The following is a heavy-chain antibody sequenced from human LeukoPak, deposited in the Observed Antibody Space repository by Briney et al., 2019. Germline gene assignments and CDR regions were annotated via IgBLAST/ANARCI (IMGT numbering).Heavy chain of an antibody. CDR3: ARDPKSQLLLDY. CDR2: INPYSGAI. V-gene: IGHV1-2*02. J-gene: IGHJ4*02. Sequence: ASVKASYKSSGFTFTDEYIHWERQAPGQALKWMGWINPYSGAINYAQKFQGRVTLTRDTSISTAYMELSRLTSGDTAVYYCARDPKSQLLLDYWGQGTLVTVSS. CDR1: GFTFTDEY. D-gene: IGHD2-2*01.